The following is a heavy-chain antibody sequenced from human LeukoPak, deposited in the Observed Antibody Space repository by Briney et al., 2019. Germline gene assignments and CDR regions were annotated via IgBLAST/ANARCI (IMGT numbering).Heavy chain of an antibody. CDR3: ARLPRSSGAFDI. D-gene: IGHD3-10*01. CDR2: IWYDGSNK. J-gene: IGHJ3*02. Sequence: GGSLRLSCAASGFTFSSYGMHWVRQAPGKGLEWVAVIWYDGSNKYYADFVKGRFTISRDNSKNTLYLQMNSLRAEDTAVYYCARLPRSSGAFDIWGQGTMVTVSS. CDR1: GFTFSSYG. V-gene: IGHV3-33*01.